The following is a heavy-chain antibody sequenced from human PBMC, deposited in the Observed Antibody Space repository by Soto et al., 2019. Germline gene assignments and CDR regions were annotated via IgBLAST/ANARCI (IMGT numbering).Heavy chain of an antibody. V-gene: IGHV1-18*01. Sequence: GASVKVSCNASGYPFPSYRISWVRQAPGQGLEWMGWISAYNGNTNYAQKLQRRPTLTTDTSTSTPYTELRTLRSDDTAVYYCARDSPVPGNWFDPWGQGILVTVSS. CDR2: ISAYNGNT. CDR1: GYPFPSYR. CDR3: ARDSPVPGNWFDP. D-gene: IGHD2-2*01. J-gene: IGHJ5*02.